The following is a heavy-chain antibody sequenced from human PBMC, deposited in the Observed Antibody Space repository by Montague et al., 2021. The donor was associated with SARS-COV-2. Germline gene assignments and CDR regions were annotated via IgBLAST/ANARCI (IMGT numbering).Heavy chain of an antibody. CDR1: GVSVTDYY. CDR3: VRRPHYDGLNGPPDF. Sequence: SETLSLTCTVSGVSVTDYYWSWIRQPPGKGLEWVGEILYNKGTNFNPSLKSRVAISVDTSKNQFSLRLTSVTAADTAFYYCVRRPHYDGLNGPPDFWGQGTLVTVSS. D-gene: IGHD3-22*01. CDR2: ILYNKGT. J-gene: IGHJ4*02. V-gene: IGHV4-59*08.